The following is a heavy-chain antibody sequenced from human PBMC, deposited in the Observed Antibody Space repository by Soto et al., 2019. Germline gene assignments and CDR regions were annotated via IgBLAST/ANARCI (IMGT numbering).Heavy chain of an antibody. CDR1: GASISSGAYF. CDR3: ARDKGPDTYGQTRIRDYSYAMDV. D-gene: IGHD5-18*01. V-gene: IGHV4-31*03. CDR2: IYYSVGTAYT. Sequence: QVQLQGSGPRLVKPSQTLSLTCSVSGASISSGAYFWTWIRHHPGKGLEWIGYIYYSVGTAYTYQNPSLQSRVTISVDTSKNLFSLRLTSVTAADTATYYCARDKGPDTYGQTRIRDYSYAMDVWGQGTTVIVSS. J-gene: IGHJ6*02.